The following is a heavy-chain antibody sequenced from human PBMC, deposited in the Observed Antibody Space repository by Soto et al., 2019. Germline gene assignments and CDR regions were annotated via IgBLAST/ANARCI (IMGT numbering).Heavy chain of an antibody. V-gene: IGHV2-5*02. D-gene: IGHD1-26*01. Sequence: QITLKESGPTLVKPTQTLTLTCTFSGFSLTTSGVGVGWIRQSPGKALEWLELIYWDDGKRYSPSLKSRLTITKDASKNQVVLTMTNMDPVDTATYYCAHRLSESYFRSYFDFWGQGTLVTVSS. CDR1: GFSLTTSGVG. CDR3: AHRLSESYFRSYFDF. J-gene: IGHJ4*02. CDR2: IYWDDGK.